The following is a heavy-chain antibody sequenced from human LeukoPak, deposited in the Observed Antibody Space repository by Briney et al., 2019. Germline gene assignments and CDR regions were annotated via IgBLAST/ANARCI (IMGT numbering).Heavy chain of an antibody. CDR3: ARLTRLSTSPDRYYLDY. CDR2: IYTSGGT. Sequence: SETLSLTCTVSGDSISSYYWSWIRQPPGKGLEWIGYIYTSGGTNYIPSLKGRVTISIDTSKNQFSLKLSSVTGADSAVYYCARLTRLSTSPDRYYLDYWGQGTLVTVSS. J-gene: IGHJ4*02. D-gene: IGHD6-6*01. V-gene: IGHV4-4*09. CDR1: GDSISSYY.